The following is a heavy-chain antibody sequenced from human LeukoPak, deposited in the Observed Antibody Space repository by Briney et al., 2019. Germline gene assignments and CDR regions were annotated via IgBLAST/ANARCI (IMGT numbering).Heavy chain of an antibody. Sequence: PGGSLRLSCAASGFTFSSYAMSWVRQAPGKGLEWVSVISGSGDSTYYADSVKGRFTISRGNSKNTLYLLMNSLRAEDTAVYYCAKDTLTPRFYYFDYWGQGTLVIVSS. CDR2: ISGSGDST. J-gene: IGHJ4*02. CDR3: AKDTLTPRFYYFDY. CDR1: GFTFSSYA. V-gene: IGHV3-23*01. D-gene: IGHD4-17*01.